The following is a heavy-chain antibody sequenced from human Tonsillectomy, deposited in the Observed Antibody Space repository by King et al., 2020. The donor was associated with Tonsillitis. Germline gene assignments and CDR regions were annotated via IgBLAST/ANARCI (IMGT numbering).Heavy chain of an antibody. CDR2: INPNSGGT. V-gene: IGHV1-2*02. CDR1: GYTFTGYY. J-gene: IGHJ5*02. CDR3: AGFPSGPLLGSSTPHFGLLEP. D-gene: IGHD2-21*01. Sequence: VQLVESGAEVKKPGASVKVSCKASGYTFTGYYMHWVRQAPGQGLEGMGWINPNSGGTNYAQKFQGRVTMTRDTSISTAYMELSRLRAEDTAVDYWAGFPSGPLLGSSTPHFGLLEPWGQGPLVPVSS.